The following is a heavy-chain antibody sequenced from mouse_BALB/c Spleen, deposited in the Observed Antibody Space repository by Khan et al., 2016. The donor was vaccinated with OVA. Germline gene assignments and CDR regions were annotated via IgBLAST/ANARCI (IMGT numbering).Heavy chain of an antibody. CDR2: ISFGSATI. J-gene: IGHJ1*01. CDR3: ARSMITTWYFDV. CDR1: GFTFSSFG. V-gene: IGHV5-17*02. D-gene: IGHD2-4*01. Sequence: EVELVESGGGLVQPGGSRKLSCAASGFTFSSFGMHWVRQAPEKGLEWVAYISFGSATIYYADTLKGRFTISRDNPKNILFLQMTSPSPEDTAIYFCARSMITTWYFDVWGAGTTVTVSS.